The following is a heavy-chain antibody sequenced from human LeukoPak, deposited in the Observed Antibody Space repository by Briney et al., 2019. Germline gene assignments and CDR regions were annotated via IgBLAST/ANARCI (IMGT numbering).Heavy chain of an antibody. CDR1: GFTFSSYA. CDR2: ISYDGSNK. V-gene: IGHV3-30-3*01. J-gene: IGHJ4*02. Sequence: GGSLRLSCAASGFTFSSYAMHWVRQAPGKGLEWVAVISYDGSNKYYADSVKGRFTISRDNSKNTLYLQMNSLRAEGTAVYYCARDRRSSPDYWGQGTLVTVSS. CDR3: ARDRRSSPDY. D-gene: IGHD1-26*01.